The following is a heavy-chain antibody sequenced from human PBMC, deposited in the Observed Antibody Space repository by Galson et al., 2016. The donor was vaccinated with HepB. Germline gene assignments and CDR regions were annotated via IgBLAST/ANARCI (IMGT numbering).Heavy chain of an antibody. D-gene: IGHD1-26*01. J-gene: IGHJ5*02. CDR1: GGSIGSSHW. CDR2: IYHSGDT. CDR3: ATRRGSGSYPFNWFDP. V-gene: IGHV4-4*02. Sequence: SETLSLTCSVSGGSIGSSHWWSWVRQPPGKGLEWIGGIYHSGDTDYNPSLTSRVTMSIDQSKNQFSLNLISVTAADTAVYYCATRRGSGSYPFNWFDPWGQGTLVIVAS.